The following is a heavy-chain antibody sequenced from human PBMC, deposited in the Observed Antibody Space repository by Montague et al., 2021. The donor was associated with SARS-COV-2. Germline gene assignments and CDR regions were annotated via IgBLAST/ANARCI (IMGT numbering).Heavy chain of an antibody. CDR1: GGSISSSSYY. V-gene: IGHV4-39*07. D-gene: IGHD6-13*01. CDR3: ARVGRQQLVRSSGMDV. Sequence: SETLSLTCTVSGGSISSSSYYWGWIRQPPGKGLEWIGSIYYRGSTYYNPSLKSRVTISVDTSKNQFSLKLSSVTAADTAVYYCARVGRQQLVRSSGMDVWGQGTTVTVSS. J-gene: IGHJ6*02. CDR2: IYYRGST.